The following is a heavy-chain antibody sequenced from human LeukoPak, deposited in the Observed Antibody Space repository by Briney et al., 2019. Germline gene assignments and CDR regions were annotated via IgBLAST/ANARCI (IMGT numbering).Heavy chain of an antibody. Sequence: ASVKVSCKASGYTFASHDINWVRQASGQGLEWMGWMNPNSGDTGYAQKFQGRVTMTRNTSISTAYMELSSLRSEDTAVYYCARGGGYNDYDIFDVYSYYYMDVWGKGTTVTISS. CDR1: GYTFASHD. CDR2: MNPNSGDT. J-gene: IGHJ6*03. CDR3: ARGGGYNDYDIFDVYSYYYMDV. V-gene: IGHV1-8*01. D-gene: IGHD5-12*01.